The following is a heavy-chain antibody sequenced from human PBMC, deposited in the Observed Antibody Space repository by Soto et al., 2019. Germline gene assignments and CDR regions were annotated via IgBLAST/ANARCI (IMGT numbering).Heavy chain of an antibody. V-gene: IGHV4-34*01. CDR2: INHSGST. D-gene: IGHD6-13*01. CDR3: ARGRVFSSWYVGRFDP. J-gene: IGHJ5*02. CDR1: GGSFSGYY. Sequence: PSETLSLTCAVYGGSFSGYYWSWIRQPPGKGLEWIGEINHSGSTNYNPSLKSRVTISVDTSKNQFSLKLSSVTAADTAVYYCARGRVFSSWYVGRFDPWGQGTLVT.